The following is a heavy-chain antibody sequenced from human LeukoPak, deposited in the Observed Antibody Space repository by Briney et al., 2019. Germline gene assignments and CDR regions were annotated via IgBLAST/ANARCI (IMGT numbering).Heavy chain of an antibody. CDR3: ARNYYYDSSGYYYFGY. CDR2: ISSGGST. V-gene: IGHV3-53*01. Sequence: GGSLRLSCAVSGFTVSSNYMTWVRRAPGKGLEWVSLISSGGSTFYADSVKGRFAISRDNSKNTLYLQMDSLRAEDTAVYYCARNYYYDSSGYYYFGYWGQGTLVTVSS. D-gene: IGHD3-22*01. CDR1: GFTVSSNY. J-gene: IGHJ4*02.